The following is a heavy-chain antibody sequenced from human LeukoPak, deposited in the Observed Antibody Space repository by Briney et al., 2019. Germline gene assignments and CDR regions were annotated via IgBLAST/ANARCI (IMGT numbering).Heavy chain of an antibody. CDR2: THPGDSDT. CDR1: GYNFAQYR. V-gene: IGHV5-51*01. J-gene: IGHJ3*02. CDR3: ARLWGGIVAADDAFDI. D-gene: IGHD1-26*01. Sequence: GESLKISCKGSGYNFAQYRIGRVRQMPGKGLEWMGITHPGDSDTIYSPSFQGQATMSADKSISTAYLQWSSLKASDTAMYYCARLWGGIVAADDAFDIWGQGTMVTVSS.